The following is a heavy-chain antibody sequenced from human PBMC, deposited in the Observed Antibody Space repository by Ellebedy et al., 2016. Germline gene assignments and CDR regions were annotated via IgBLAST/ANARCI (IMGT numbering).Heavy chain of an antibody. CDR1: GFTFSDYY. Sequence: GGSLRLSXAASGFTFSDYYISWIRQTPGKGLEWVTYISPSSITISYTDSVKGRFTISRDNAKNSLYLQLNSLRVEDTAVYFCARGTGHFDYWGQGTLGTVSS. CDR2: ISPSSITI. V-gene: IGHV3-11*01. J-gene: IGHJ4*02. D-gene: IGHD1-1*01. CDR3: ARGTGHFDY.